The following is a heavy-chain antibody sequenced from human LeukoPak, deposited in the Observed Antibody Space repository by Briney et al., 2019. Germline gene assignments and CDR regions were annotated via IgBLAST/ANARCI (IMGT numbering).Heavy chain of an antibody. V-gene: IGHV3-33*06. CDR3: AKDWGREYSCSFIFDY. D-gene: IGHD6-6*01. J-gene: IGHJ4*02. CDR1: GFTFSSYG. Sequence: GRSLRLSCAASGFTFSSYGMHWVRQAPGKGLEWVAVIWYDGSNKYYADSVKGRFTISRDNSKNTLYLQMNSLRAEDTAVYYCAKDWGREYSCSFIFDYWGQGTLVTVSS. CDR2: IWYDGSNK.